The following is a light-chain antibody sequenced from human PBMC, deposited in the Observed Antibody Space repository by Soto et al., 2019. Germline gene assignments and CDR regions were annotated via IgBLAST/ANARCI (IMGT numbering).Light chain of an antibody. V-gene: IGLV2-14*01. J-gene: IGLJ1*01. Sequence: QSALTQPASVSGSPGQSITISCTGTSSDIGTYHYVSWYQQHPGKAPKLLIYQITDWPSGVSNRFSGSKSGNTASLTISGLQAEDEADYCCIADTGTSTPYVFGTGTKLTVL. CDR1: SSDIGTYHY. CDR2: QIT. CDR3: IADTGTSTPYV.